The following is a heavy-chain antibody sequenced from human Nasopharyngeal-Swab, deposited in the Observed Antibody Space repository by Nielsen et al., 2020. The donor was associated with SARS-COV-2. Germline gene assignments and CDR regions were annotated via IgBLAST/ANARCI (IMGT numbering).Heavy chain of an antibody. V-gene: IGHV3-48*02. CDR3: ARDGYSSSWYAFDI. D-gene: IGHD6-6*01. CDR1: GFTFSSYS. J-gene: IGHJ3*02. CDR2: ISSSSSTI. Sequence: GESLKISCAASGFTFSSYSMNWVRQAPGNGLEWVSYISSSSSTIYYADSVKGRFTISRDNAKNSLYLQMNSLRDEDTAVYYCARDGYSSSWYAFDIWGQGTMVTVSS.